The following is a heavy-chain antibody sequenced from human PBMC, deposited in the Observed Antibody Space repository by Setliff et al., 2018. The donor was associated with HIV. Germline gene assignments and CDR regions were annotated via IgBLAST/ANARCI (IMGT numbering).Heavy chain of an antibody. D-gene: IGHD2-2*01. CDR2: IYYSGPT. CDR3: AKVAVTGYCDSTSCQNWFDP. J-gene: IGHJ5*02. Sequence: SETLSLTCSVSGGSISSSYYYWGWIRQPPGKGLEWIGAIYYSGPTYYNSTLRSRVTISVDTSKNQFSLKLSSVTAADTAVYYCAKVAVTGYCDSTSCQNWFDPWGQGTLVTVSS. CDR1: GGSISSSYYY. V-gene: IGHV4-39*01.